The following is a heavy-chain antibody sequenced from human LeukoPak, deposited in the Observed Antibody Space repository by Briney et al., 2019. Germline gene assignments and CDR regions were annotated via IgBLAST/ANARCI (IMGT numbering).Heavy chain of an antibody. CDR2: ITSNGDYT. Sequence: GGSLRLSCSASGFTFRSYAMHWVRQAREEGLEYVSAITSNGDYTYYADSVKGRFTISRDNSKDTVYLQMSSLRTEDTAVYHCALLPRSGSAVHHWGQGTLVTVSS. J-gene: IGHJ5*02. V-gene: IGHV3-64D*06. D-gene: IGHD1-26*01. CDR3: ALLPRSGSAVHH. CDR1: GFTFRSYA.